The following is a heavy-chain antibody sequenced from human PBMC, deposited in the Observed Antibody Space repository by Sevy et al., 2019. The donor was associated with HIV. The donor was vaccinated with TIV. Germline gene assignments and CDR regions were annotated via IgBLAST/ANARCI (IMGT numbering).Heavy chain of an antibody. CDR2: ISSSSGYI. D-gene: IGHD3-3*01. Sequence: GGSLRLSCAASGFTFRTYNMNWVRLAPGKGLEWVSFISSSSGYIYYADSVKGRFTISRDNAKNSLYLQMNSLRAEDMAVYYCTRDKTILEGRYGMDVWGQGTTVTVSS. J-gene: IGHJ6*02. CDR1: GFTFRTYN. V-gene: IGHV3-21*01. CDR3: TRDKTILEGRYGMDV.